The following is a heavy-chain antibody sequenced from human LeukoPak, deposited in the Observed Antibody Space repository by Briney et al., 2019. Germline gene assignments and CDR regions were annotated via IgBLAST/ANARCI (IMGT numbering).Heavy chain of an antibody. CDR1: GYSSTDYY. D-gene: IGHD3-22*01. V-gene: IGHV1-2*02. J-gene: IGHJ1*01. CDR3: TRGYYDSSDFEYFHH. Sequence: GASVKVSCKTSGYSSTDYYMHWVRQAPGQGLEWMGWINPNSGGTNFAQGFQDRVTMTRDMSISTAYMELSRLRSDDTAIYYCTRGYYDSSDFEYFHHWGQGTLVTVSS. CDR2: INPNSGGT.